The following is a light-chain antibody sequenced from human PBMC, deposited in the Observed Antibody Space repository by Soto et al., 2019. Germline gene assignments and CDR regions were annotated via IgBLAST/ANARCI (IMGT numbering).Light chain of an antibody. V-gene: IGKV1-13*02. CDR1: QGISGA. CDR3: QQFNSYPIT. CDR2: DVS. J-gene: IGKJ5*01. Sequence: AIQVTQSPSSLSASVGDRVTMTCRASQGISGALAWYQQKSGKPPNLLIYDVSTLEGGVPSRFSGSGSGTEFTLTISSLQPEDFGTYYCQQFNSYPITFGHGTRLEIK.